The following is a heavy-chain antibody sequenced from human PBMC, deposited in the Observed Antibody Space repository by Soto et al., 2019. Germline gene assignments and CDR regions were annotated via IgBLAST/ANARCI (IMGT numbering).Heavy chain of an antibody. CDR2: IYYSGST. Sequence: SETLSLTCTVSGGSISSYYWSWIRQPPGKGLEWIGYIYYSGSTNYNPSLKSRVTISVDTSKHQFSLKLSSVTAADTAVYYCARDGYYYDSSGFDYWGQGTLVTVSS. D-gene: IGHD3-22*01. CDR1: GGSISSYY. J-gene: IGHJ4*02. CDR3: ARDGYYYDSSGFDY. V-gene: IGHV4-59*01.